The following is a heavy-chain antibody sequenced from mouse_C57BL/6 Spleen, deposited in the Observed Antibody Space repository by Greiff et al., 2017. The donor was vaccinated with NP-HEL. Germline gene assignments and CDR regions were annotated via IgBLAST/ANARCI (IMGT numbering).Heavy chain of an antibody. Sequence: EVKLVESGGGLVKPGGSLKLSCAASGFTFSSYAMSWVRQTPEKRLEWVATISDGGSYTYYPDNVKGRFTISRDNAKNNLYLQMSHLKSEDTAMYYCAREDGYPYAMDYWGQGTSVTVSS. D-gene: IGHD2-3*01. J-gene: IGHJ4*01. CDR3: AREDGYPYAMDY. V-gene: IGHV5-4*01. CDR1: GFTFSSYA. CDR2: ISDGGSYT.